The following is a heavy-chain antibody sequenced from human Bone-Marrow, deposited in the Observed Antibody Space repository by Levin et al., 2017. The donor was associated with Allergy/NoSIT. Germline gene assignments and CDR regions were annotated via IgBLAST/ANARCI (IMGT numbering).Heavy chain of an antibody. V-gene: IGHV1-46*01. CDR2: INPSGGST. CDR1: GYTFTSYY. Sequence: ASVKVSCKASGYTFTSYYMHWVRQAPGQGLEWMGIINPSGGSTSYAQKFQGRVTMTRDTSTSTVYMELSSLRSEDTAVYYCARDEGIAVAGPGAFDYWGQGTLVTVSS. D-gene: IGHD6-19*01. CDR3: ARDEGIAVAGPGAFDY. J-gene: IGHJ4*02.